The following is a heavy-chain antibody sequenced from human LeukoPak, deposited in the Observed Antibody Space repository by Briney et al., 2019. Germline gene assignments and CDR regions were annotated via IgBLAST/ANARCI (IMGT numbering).Heavy chain of an antibody. CDR2: IYYSGNT. Sequence: SQTLSLTCTVSGGSISSGDFYWTWIHQPPGKGLEWIGYIYYSGNTYYNPSLKSRVTISVDTSKNQFSLKLSSVTAADTAVYYCAATASNWFDPWGQGTLVTVSS. D-gene: IGHD5-18*01. J-gene: IGHJ5*02. CDR3: AATASNWFDP. V-gene: IGHV4-30-4*08. CDR1: GGSISSGDFY.